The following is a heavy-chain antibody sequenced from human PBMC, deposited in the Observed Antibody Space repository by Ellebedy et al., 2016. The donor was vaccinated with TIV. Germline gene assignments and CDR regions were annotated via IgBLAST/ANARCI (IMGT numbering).Heavy chain of an antibody. J-gene: IGHJ3*02. CDR3: ARHDTYYDFWSGYHNGAFDI. Sequence: SETLSLTCTVSGGSISSSSYYWGWIRQPPGKGLEWIGYIYYTGSTNYNPSLKSRVTISVDTSKNQFSLKLSSVTAADTAVYYCARHDTYYDFWSGYHNGAFDIWGQGTMVTVSS. CDR1: GGSISSSSYY. V-gene: IGHV4-61*05. D-gene: IGHD3-3*01. CDR2: IYYTGST.